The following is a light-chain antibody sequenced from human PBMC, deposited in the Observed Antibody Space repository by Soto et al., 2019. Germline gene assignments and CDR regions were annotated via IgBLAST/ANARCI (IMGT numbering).Light chain of an antibody. CDR3: CSYAGTVAYV. J-gene: IGLJ1*01. Sequence: QSALTQPASVSGSPGQSITISCAGNGSEVGAYNLVSWYQHHPGKAHKLIIGEVNTRPSGLSNRFSGSKSGDTASLTISGLQAEDEADYFCCSYAGTVAYVFGTGTKDTVL. V-gene: IGLV2-23*02. CDR2: EVN. CDR1: GSEVGAYNL.